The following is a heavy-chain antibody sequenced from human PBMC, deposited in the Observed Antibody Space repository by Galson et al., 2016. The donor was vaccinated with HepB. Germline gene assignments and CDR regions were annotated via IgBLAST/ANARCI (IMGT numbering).Heavy chain of an antibody. Sequence: SETLSLTCAVSGVSISVNKWWSWVRQSPGKGLEWIGEIHHSGSTNYNPSLKSRITISVDKSKNQFSLKVNSVTAADTAMYYCAAKTPSSDWWLGFDPWGQGTLVTVSS. V-gene: IGHV4-4*02. D-gene: IGHD2-8*02. CDR1: GVSISVNKW. CDR3: AAKTPSSDWWLGFDP. CDR2: IHHSGST. J-gene: IGHJ5*02.